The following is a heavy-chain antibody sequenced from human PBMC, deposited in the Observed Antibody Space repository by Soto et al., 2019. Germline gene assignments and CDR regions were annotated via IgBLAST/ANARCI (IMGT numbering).Heavy chain of an antibody. CDR3: ASGMCSSTSCHPWGYYGMDV. J-gene: IGHJ6*02. Sequence: GSLRLSCAASGFTFSSYEMNWVRQAPGKGLEWVSYISSSGSTIYYADSVKGRLTISRDNAKNSLYLRMNSLRAEDTAVYYCASGMCSSTSCHPWGYYGMDVWGQGTTVTVSS. CDR2: ISSSGSTI. CDR1: GFTFSSYE. D-gene: IGHD2-2*01. V-gene: IGHV3-48*03.